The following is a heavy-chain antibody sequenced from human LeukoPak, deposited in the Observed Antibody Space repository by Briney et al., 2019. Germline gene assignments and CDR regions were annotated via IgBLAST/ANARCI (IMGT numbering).Heavy chain of an antibody. CDR2: INPSGGST. Sequence: ASVKVSCKASGYTFTGYYMHWVRQAPGQGLEWMGIINPSGGSTSYAQKFQGRVTMTRDMSTSTVYMELSSLRSEDTAVYYCARAGWIVPYYYYYYMDVWGKGTTVTVSS. J-gene: IGHJ6*03. V-gene: IGHV1-46*01. CDR3: ARAGWIVPYYYYYYMDV. D-gene: IGHD2-2*01. CDR1: GYTFTGYY.